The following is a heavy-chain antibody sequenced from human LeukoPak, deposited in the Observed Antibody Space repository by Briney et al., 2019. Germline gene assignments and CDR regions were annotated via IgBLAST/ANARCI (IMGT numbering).Heavy chain of an antibody. CDR2: ISTNGDST. CDR3: ARWGSTSCYDY. CDR1: GFTFSTYA. V-gene: IGHV3-64*02. Sequence: GGSLRLSCAASGFTFSTYAMHWVRQAPGKGLEYVSAISTNGDSTYYADSVKGRFTISRDNSKNTLFLQMGSLRADDMAVYYCARWGSTSCYDYWGQGTLVTVST. D-gene: IGHD2-2*01. J-gene: IGHJ4*02.